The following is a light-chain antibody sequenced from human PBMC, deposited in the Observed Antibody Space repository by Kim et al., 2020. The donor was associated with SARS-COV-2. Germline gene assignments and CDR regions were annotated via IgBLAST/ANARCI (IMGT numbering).Light chain of an antibody. CDR3: SSRDNSGNHLI. CDR1: SLRTFS. J-gene: IGLJ2*01. V-gene: IGLV3-19*01. Sequence: LGQIAIMKGQGVSLRTFSATWYQQKPRRAPVFVIYGNNSRPSGIPDRLSGSRSGNTASLTITGAQAEDEAAYYCSSRDNSGNHLIFGGGTKVTVL. CDR2: GNN.